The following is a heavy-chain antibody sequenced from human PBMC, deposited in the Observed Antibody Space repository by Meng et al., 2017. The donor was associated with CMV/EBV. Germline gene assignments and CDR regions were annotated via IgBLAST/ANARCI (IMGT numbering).Heavy chain of an antibody. V-gene: IGHV3-30*02. J-gene: IGHJ4*02. Sequence: GESLKISCAASGFTVSSNYMSWVRQAPGKGLEWVAFIRYDGSNKYYADSVKGRFTISRDNSKNTLYLQMNSLRAEDTAVYYCAKDGYSGYDYDYWGQGTLVTVSS. CDR3: AKDGYSGYDYDY. D-gene: IGHD5-12*01. CDR1: GFTVSSNY. CDR2: IRYDGSNK.